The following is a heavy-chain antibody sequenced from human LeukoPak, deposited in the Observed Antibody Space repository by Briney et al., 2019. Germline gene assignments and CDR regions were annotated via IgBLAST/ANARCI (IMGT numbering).Heavy chain of an antibody. J-gene: IGHJ4*02. CDR3: ASLYSSGWYDDY. Sequence: SETLSLTCTVSGGSISSSSYYWGWIRQPPGKGLEWIGSIYYSGSTYYNPSLKSRVTISVDTSKNQFSLKLSSVTAADTAVYYRASLYSSGWYDDYWGQGTLVTVSS. CDR2: IYYSGST. D-gene: IGHD6-19*01. V-gene: IGHV4-39*07. CDR1: GGSISSSSYY.